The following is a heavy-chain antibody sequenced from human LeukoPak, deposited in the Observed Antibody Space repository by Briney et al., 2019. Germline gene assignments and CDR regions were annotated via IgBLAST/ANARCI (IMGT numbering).Heavy chain of an antibody. V-gene: IGHV4-4*02. CDR2: IYHSGTS. Sequence: SETLPLTCAVSGGSISSNDWWSWVRQPPGKGLEWIGEIYHSGTSNYSPSLKSRVTISVDKSKNQFSLNLRSVTAADTAVYYCARAYASATWGQGTLVTVSS. CDR1: GGSISSNDW. CDR3: ARAYASAT. J-gene: IGHJ5*02. D-gene: IGHD3-22*01.